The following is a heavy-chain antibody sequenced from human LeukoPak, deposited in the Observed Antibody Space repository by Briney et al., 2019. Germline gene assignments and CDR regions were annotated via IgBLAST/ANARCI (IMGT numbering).Heavy chain of an antibody. CDR2: INGDGGRT. CDR3: ARCGGDCYSFGMDV. J-gene: IGHJ6*02. Sequence: GGSLRLSCAASGFTFSRYWVHWVRQGPGKGLVWVSRINGDGGRTRYADSVKGRFTISRDNAKNTLYLQMNSLRAEDTAVYYCARCGGDCYSFGMDVWGQGTTVTVSS. D-gene: IGHD2-21*01. CDR1: GFTFSRYW. V-gene: IGHV3-74*01.